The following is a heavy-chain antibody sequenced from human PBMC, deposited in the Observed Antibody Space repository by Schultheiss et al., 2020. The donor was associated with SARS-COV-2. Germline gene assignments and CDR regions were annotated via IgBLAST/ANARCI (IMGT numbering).Heavy chain of an antibody. Sequence: GGSLRLSCAASGFTVSSNYMSWVRQAPGKGLEWVSVIYSGGSTYYADSVKGRFTISRDNSKTTLYLQMNSLRTEDTAVYYCARSSSGPAEYFQHWGQGTLVTVSS. CDR3: ARSSSGPAEYFQH. CDR1: GFTVSSNY. V-gene: IGHV3-66*01. D-gene: IGHD3-22*01. CDR2: IYSGGST. J-gene: IGHJ1*01.